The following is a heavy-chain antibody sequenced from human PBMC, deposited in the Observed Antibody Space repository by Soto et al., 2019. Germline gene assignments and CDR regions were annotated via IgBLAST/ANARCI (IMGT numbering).Heavy chain of an antibody. Sequence: SETLSLTCTVSGGSISSYYWSWIRQPPGKGLEWIGYIYYSGSTNYNPSLKSRVTISVDTSKNQFSLKLSSVTAADTAVYYCARDRRDGYNFYYYGMDVWGQGTTVTVS. V-gene: IGHV4-59*01. D-gene: IGHD5-12*01. CDR1: GGSISSYY. J-gene: IGHJ6*02. CDR3: ARDRRDGYNFYYYGMDV. CDR2: IYYSGST.